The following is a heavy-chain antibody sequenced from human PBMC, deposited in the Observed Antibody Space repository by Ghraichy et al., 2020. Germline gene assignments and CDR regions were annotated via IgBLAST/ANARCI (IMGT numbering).Heavy chain of an antibody. Sequence: SETLSLTCAVSGGSISGYYWSWIRQPPGKGLEWIGYIYYSESTSYNPSLRSRVTISVDTSEKQLSLKLGSVTAADTAVYFCARHRVRSPLGMDVWGQGTTVTVSS. CDR1: GGSISGYY. CDR3: ARHRVRSPLGMDV. D-gene: IGHD3-16*01. CDR2: IYYSEST. V-gene: IGHV4-59*08. J-gene: IGHJ6*02.